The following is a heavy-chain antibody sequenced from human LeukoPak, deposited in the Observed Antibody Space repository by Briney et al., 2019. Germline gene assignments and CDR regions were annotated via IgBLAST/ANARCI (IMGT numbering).Heavy chain of an antibody. Sequence: GGSLRLSCAASGFTFSSYAMSWVRQAPGKGLEWVSAVTASADNTYYADSVKGRFTISRDNSKNTLYLQVTSLRAEDTAVYYCAKGDYYGSGSFFKNGMDVWGQGTTVTVS. D-gene: IGHD3-10*01. CDR3: AKGDYYGSGSFFKNGMDV. CDR2: VTASADNT. J-gene: IGHJ6*02. CDR1: GFTFSSYA. V-gene: IGHV3-23*01.